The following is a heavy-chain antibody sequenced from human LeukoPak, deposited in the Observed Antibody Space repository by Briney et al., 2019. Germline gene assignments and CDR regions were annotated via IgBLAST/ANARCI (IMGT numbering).Heavy chain of an antibody. CDR2: IYYSGST. J-gene: IGHJ5*02. D-gene: IGHD2-2*01. CDR3: ARGHCSSTSCSRNWFDP. V-gene: IGHV4-59*11. CDR1: GGSISSHY. Sequence: SETLSLTCTVSGGSISSHYWSWIRQPPGKGLEWIGYIYYSGSTNYNPSLKSRITISVDTSKNQFSLKLSSVTAADTAVYYCARGHCSSTSCSRNWFDPWGQGTLVTVSS.